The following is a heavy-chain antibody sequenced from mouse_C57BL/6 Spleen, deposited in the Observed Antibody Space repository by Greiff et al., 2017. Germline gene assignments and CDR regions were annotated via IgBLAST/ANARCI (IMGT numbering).Heavy chain of an antibody. CDR3: ARWGDGWFAY. CDR2: IDPSDSET. Sequence: QVQQQPGAELVRPGSSVKLSCKASGYTFTSYWMHWVKQRPIQGLEWIGNIDPSDSETHSNQKFQDKATLTVDKSSSTAYMQLSSLTSEDSAVYYCARWGDGWFAYWGQGTLVTVSA. V-gene: IGHV1-52*01. CDR1: GYTFTSYW. J-gene: IGHJ3*01.